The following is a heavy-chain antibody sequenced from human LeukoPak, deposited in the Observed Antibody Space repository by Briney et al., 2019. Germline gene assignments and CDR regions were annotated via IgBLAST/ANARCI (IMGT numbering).Heavy chain of an antibody. CDR3: AKDLGRYRNNFFDY. V-gene: IGHV3-23*01. J-gene: IGHJ4*02. CDR1: GFTFSSIA. Sequence: GGSLRLSCAASGFTFSSIAMSWVRQARDKGLEWVSTISGSGGGTYYADSVKGRFTISRDDSKNTLYLQMNSLRADDTAVYYCAKDLGRYRNNFFDYWGQGNLVTVSS. D-gene: IGHD1-26*01. CDR2: ISGSGGGT.